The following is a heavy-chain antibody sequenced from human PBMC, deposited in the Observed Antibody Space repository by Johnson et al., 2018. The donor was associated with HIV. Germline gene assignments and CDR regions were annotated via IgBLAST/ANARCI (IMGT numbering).Heavy chain of an antibody. CDR3: AREGAWELRPGAFYI. V-gene: IGHV3-30-3*01. CDR2: ISYDGSNK. Sequence: QVQLVESGGGVVQPGRSLRLSCAASGFAFSSYAMHWVRQAPGKGLAWVAVISYDGSNKYYADSVKGRFTISRDNSKNTLYLQMNSLRAEDTAVYYCAREGAWELRPGAFYIWGQGTMVTVSS. CDR1: GFAFSSYA. D-gene: IGHD1-7*01. J-gene: IGHJ3*02.